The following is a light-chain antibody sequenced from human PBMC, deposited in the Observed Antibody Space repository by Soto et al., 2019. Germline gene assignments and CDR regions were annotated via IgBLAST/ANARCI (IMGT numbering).Light chain of an antibody. CDR1: QSVSNNY. J-gene: IGKJ3*01. CDR2: GAS. V-gene: IGKV3-20*01. Sequence: MVLTQSPGTLSLSPGERATLSCRASQSVSNNYLAWYQQKPGQAPRLLIYGASSRATGIPDRFSGSGSGTDFTLTISRLDPEDFAVYYCQQYGTSPLTFGPGTKVDIK. CDR3: QQYGTSPLT.